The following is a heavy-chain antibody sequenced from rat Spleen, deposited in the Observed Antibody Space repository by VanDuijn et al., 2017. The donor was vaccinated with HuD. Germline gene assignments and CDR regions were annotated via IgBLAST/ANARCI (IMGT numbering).Heavy chain of an antibody. D-gene: IGHD1-11*01. V-gene: IGHV2-1*01. CDR2: IWGDGST. J-gene: IGHJ3*01. CDR3: ARSYGGYSQHWFVY. CDR1: GFSRICNS. Sequence: QVQLKESRPGLVQPSQTLSLICTVSGFSRICNSVHWFRKPPGKGLEWMGGIWGDGSTDYNSALKSRLSISRDTSKSQVFLQMNSLQTDDTAIYFCARSYGGYSQHWFVYWGQGTLVTVSS.